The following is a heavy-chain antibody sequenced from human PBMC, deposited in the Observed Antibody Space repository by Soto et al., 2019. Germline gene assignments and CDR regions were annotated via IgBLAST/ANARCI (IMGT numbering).Heavy chain of an antibody. Sequence: GGSLRLSCAASGFTFSNAWMSWVRQAPGKGLEWVGRIKSKTDGGTTDYAAPVKGRFTISRDDSKNTLYLQMNSLKTEDTAVYYCXTSVRGGSRHLPYGMDVWGQGTTVTVSS. V-gene: IGHV3-15*01. CDR2: IKSKTDGGTT. J-gene: IGHJ6*02. CDR3: XTSVRGGSRHLPYGMDV. D-gene: IGHD2-15*01. CDR1: GFTFSNAW.